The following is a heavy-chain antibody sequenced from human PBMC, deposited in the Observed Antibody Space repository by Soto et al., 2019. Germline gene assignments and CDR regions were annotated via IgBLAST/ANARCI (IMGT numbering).Heavy chain of an antibody. Sequence: SETLSLTCAVYGKSLSGYYWSWIRQPPGKALEWIGEINHSGNTNYNPSLKSRVTISVDTSKNQLFLSLSSVTAADTAMYYCARHHVRGRTIAGAAEFWGQGTL. V-gene: IGHV4-34*01. CDR2: INHSGNT. J-gene: IGHJ4*02. CDR1: GKSLSGYY. D-gene: IGHD1-26*01. CDR3: ARHHVRGRTIAGAAEF.